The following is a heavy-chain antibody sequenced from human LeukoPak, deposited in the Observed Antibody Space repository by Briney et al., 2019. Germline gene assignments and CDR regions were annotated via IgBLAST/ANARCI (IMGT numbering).Heavy chain of an antibody. D-gene: IGHD6-13*01. J-gene: IGHJ5*02. CDR2: IYHSGST. Sequence: SETLSLTCAVSGYFISSGYYWGWNRQPPGKGLEWIGSIYHSGSTYYNPSLKSRVTISVDTSKNQFSLKLSSVTAADTAVYYCARTIAAANWFDPWGQGTLVTVSS. CDR3: ARTIAAANWFDP. V-gene: IGHV4-38-2*01. CDR1: GYFISSGYY.